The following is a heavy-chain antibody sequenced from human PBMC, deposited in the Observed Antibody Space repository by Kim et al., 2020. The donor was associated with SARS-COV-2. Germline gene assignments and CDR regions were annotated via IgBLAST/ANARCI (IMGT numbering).Heavy chain of an antibody. CDR1: GFTFSSYS. D-gene: IGHD6-13*01. J-gene: IGHJ4*02. CDR2: ISSSSSYI. Sequence: GGSLRLSCAASGFTFSSYSMNWVRQAPGKGLEWVSSISSSSSYIYYADSVKGRFTISRDNAKNSLYLQMNSLRAEDTAVYYCARDRGSSSWYGPAYWGQGTLVTVSS. CDR3: ARDRGSSSWYGPAY. V-gene: IGHV3-21*01.